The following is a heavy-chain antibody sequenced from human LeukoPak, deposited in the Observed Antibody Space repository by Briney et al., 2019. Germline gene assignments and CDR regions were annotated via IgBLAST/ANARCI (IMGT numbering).Heavy chain of an antibody. Sequence: PGGSLRLSCAASGFSFSNYGMHWGRQAPGTGLEWVAVIWSGGSLKYYADSVKGRFTISRDNAKKTLYLQMNSLRAEDTAVYYCAGRGIAHSWGQGTLVTVSS. CDR3: AGRGIAHS. CDR2: IWSGGSLK. J-gene: IGHJ5*02. V-gene: IGHV3-33*01. CDR1: GFSFSNYG. D-gene: IGHD6-13*01.